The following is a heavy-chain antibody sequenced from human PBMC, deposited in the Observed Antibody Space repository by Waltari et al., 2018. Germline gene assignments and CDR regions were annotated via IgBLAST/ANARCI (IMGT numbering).Heavy chain of an antibody. D-gene: IGHD3-22*01. CDR1: GFTFSSYE. V-gene: IGHV3-48*03. CDR2: ISSSGSTI. Sequence: EVQLVESGGGLVQPGGSLRLSCAASGFTFSSYEMNWVRQAPGKGLEWVSYISSSGSTIYYADSVKGRFTISRDNAKNSLYLKMNSLRAEDTAVYYCARGAYYYDSSGYPNWFDPWGQGTLVTVSS. J-gene: IGHJ5*02. CDR3: ARGAYYYDSSGYPNWFDP.